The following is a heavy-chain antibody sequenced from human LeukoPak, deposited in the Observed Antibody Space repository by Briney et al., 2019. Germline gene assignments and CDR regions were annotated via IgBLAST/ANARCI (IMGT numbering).Heavy chain of an antibody. V-gene: IGHV3-74*01. CDR2: INSDASST. CDR3: ARDPSSGWYAYFDY. J-gene: IGHJ4*02. D-gene: IGHD6-19*01. CDR1: GFTFSSYS. Sequence: GGSLRLSCAASGFTFSSYSMNWVRQAPGKGLVWVSRINSDASSTSYADSVKGRFTISRDNAKNTLYLQMNSLRAEDTAVYYCARDPSSGWYAYFDYWGQGTLVTVSS.